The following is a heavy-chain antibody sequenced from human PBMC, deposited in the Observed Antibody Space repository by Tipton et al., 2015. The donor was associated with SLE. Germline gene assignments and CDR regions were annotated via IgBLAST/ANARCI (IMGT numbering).Heavy chain of an antibody. D-gene: IGHD5-24*01. V-gene: IGHV4-39*07. J-gene: IGHJ4*02. Sequence: TLSLTCTVSGASISSGIYYWTWIRQPAGKGLEWIGSVHYSGSTYYSPSLTSRVTISVDTSKNQFSLRLSSVTAADTAVYYCARDHYGYNHGIDYWGQGALVTVSS. CDR2: VHYSGST. CDR1: GASISSGIYY. CDR3: ARDHYGYNHGIDY.